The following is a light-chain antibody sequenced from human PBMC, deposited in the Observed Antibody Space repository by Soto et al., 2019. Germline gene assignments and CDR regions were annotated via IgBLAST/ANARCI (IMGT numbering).Light chain of an antibody. J-gene: IGLJ2*01. Sequence: QSALTQPASVSGSPVQSITISCTGTSSDVGGYNYVSWYQQHPGKAPKLMIYDVSNLPPGVSNRFSGSKSANTASLTISGLQAEDEADYYCSSYTSRSTVVFGGGTKLTVL. CDR1: SSDVGGYNY. CDR3: SSYTSRSTVV. V-gene: IGLV2-14*01. CDR2: DVS.